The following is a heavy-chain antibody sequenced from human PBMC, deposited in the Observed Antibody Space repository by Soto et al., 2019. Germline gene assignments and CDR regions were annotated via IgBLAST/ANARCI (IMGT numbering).Heavy chain of an antibody. V-gene: IGHV3-49*03. J-gene: IGHJ4*02. D-gene: IGHD3-10*01. CDR1: GFTFGDYA. CDR3: TRTAYYYGSGSLHFDY. CDR2: IRSKAYGGTT. Sequence: GGSLRLSCTASGFTFGDYAMSWFRQAPGKGLEWVGFIRSKAYGGTTEYAASVKGRFTISRDDSKSIAYLQMNSLKTEDTAVYYCTRTAYYYGSGSLHFDYWGQGTLVTVSS.